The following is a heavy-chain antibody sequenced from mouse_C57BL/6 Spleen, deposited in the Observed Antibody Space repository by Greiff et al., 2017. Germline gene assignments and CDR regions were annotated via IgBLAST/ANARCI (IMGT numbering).Heavy chain of an antibody. Sequence: QVQLQQSGPELVKPGASVKISCKASGYAFSSSWMNWVKQRPGKGLEWIGRIYPGDGDTNYNGKFKGKATLTADKSSSTAYMQLSSLTSEDSAVYFCAREGAMDDWGQGTSVTVSS. J-gene: IGHJ4*01. CDR1: GYAFSSSW. CDR3: AREGAMDD. V-gene: IGHV1-82*01. CDR2: IYPGDGDT.